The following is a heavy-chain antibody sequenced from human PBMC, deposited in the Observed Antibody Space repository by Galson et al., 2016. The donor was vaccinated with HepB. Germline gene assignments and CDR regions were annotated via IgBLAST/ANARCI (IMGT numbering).Heavy chain of an antibody. Sequence: SLRLSCAASEFIFSDFAFSWVRQAPGKGLEWLSSISGSGNTNYADSVKGRFIISRDNSKGTLYLEMNSLRAEDTAIYDCARYGSAWSLDTWGQGTLVTVSS. CDR2: ISGSGNT. J-gene: IGHJ5*02. CDR3: ARYGSAWSLDT. CDR1: EFIFSDFA. D-gene: IGHD6-19*01. V-gene: IGHV3-23*01.